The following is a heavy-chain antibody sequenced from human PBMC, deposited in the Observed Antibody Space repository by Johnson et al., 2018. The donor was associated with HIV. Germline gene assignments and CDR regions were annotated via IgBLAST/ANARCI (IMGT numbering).Heavy chain of an antibody. CDR1: GFTFSSYW. CDR3: ASQVRGLRLGVDAFDI. J-gene: IGHJ3*02. Sequence: MQLVESGGGLVQPGGSLRLSCAASGFTFSSYWMSWVRQAPGKGLEWVSGVTGTGGDTYYAESVKGRFTISRDNSKNTLYLQMNKLRAEDTAVYFCASQVRGLRLGVDAFDIWGQGTMVTVSS. CDR2: VTGTGGDT. V-gene: IGHV3-23*04. D-gene: IGHD3-16*01.